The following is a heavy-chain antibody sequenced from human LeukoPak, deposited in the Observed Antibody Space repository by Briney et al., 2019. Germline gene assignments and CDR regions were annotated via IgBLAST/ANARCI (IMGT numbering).Heavy chain of an antibody. J-gene: IGHJ4*02. D-gene: IGHD5-24*01. CDR3: ARLPVRGEGYKLDY. V-gene: IGHV5-10-1*01. CDR2: IDPSDSYT. Sequence: GESLKISCKYSGYNFTNYWITWVRQMPGKGLEWMGRIDPSDSYTNYSPSFQGHVTISADKPISTAYLQWSSLKASDTAMYYCARLPVRGEGYKLDYWGQGTLVTVSS. CDR1: GYNFTNYW.